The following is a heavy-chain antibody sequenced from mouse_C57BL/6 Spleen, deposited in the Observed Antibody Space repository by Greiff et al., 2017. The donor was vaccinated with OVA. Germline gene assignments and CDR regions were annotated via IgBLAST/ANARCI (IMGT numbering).Heavy chain of an antibody. J-gene: IGHJ1*03. V-gene: IGHV3-6*01. CDR3: AREGIYSNYWYFDV. CDR1: GYSITSGYY. Sequence: VQLKESGPGLVKPSQSLSLTCSVTGYSITSGYYWNWIRQFPGNKLEWMGYISYDGSNNYNPSLKNRISITRDTSKNQFFLKLNSVTTEDTATYYCAREGIYSNYWYFDVWGTGTTVTVSS. CDR2: ISYDGSN. D-gene: IGHD2-5*01.